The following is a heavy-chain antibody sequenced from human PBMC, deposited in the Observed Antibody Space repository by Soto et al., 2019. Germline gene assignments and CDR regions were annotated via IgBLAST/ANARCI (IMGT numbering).Heavy chain of an antibody. V-gene: IGHV1-2*04. CDR2: INPNSGGT. CDR3: ARDSSGWYTSAFDY. J-gene: IGHJ4*02. D-gene: IGHD6-19*01. CDR1: GYTFTGYY. Sequence: ASVKVSCKASGYTFTGYYMHWVRQAPGQGLEWMGWINPNSGGTNYAQKFQGWVTMTRDTSISTAYMELSRLRSDDTAVYYCARDSSGWYTSAFDYWGQGTLVTVAS.